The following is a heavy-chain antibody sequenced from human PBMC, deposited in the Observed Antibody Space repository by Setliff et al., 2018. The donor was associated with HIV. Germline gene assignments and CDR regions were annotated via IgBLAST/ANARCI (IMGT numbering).Heavy chain of an antibody. J-gene: IGHJ3*01. D-gene: IGHD2-2*01. CDR1: GAPISSYY. V-gene: IGHV4-59*01. Sequence: PSETLSLTCKVSGAPISSYYWNWIRQPPGKGLEWIGYIYNSGYSNSKPSLKSRVTISLDTSKNQFSLKLSSVTAADTAGYYCARRGEDCSRTSCYAFDVWGQGAMVTVSS. CDR2: IYNSGYS. CDR3: ARRGEDCSRTSCYAFDV.